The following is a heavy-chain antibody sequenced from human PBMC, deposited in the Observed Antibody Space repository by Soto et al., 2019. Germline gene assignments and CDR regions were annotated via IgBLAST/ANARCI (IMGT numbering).Heavy chain of an antibody. D-gene: IGHD2-15*01. Sequence: QLQLRESGPGLVQPSGTLSLTCDVSGDSLTNNHWWSWVRQAPGKGLDWIGEIWHTGRPNYNPSLKSRAAISIDKSKNQFSLKLSYVTAADTAVYYCVRDSRTGCSSINCYMHWGQGTLVTVSS. V-gene: IGHV4-4*02. CDR2: IWHTGRP. J-gene: IGHJ4*02. CDR3: VRDSRTGCSSINCYMH. CDR1: GDSLTNNHW.